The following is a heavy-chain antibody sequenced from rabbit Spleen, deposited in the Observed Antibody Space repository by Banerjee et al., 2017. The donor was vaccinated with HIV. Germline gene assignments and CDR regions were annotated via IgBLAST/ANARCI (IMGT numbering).Heavy chain of an antibody. J-gene: IGHJ6*01. CDR2: IAATAKP. CDR1: GFSFISGYY. D-gene: IGHD8-1*01. CDR3: ARDTGSSFSSYGMDL. Sequence: QSLEESGGDLVKPGTSLTLTCTASGFSFISGYYMCWVRQAPGKGLEWIACIAATAKPVYATWAKGRFTISRTSSTTVTLRMTSLTAADTATYFCARDTGSSFSSYGMDLWGPGTLVTVS. V-gene: IGHV1S40*01.